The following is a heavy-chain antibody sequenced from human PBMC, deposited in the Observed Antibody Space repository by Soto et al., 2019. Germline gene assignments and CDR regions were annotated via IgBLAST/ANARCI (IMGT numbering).Heavy chain of an antibody. D-gene: IGHD5-18*01. J-gene: IGHJ4*02. CDR1: GFIFRSYT. Sequence: GGSLRLSCAASGFIFRSYTMNWVRQAPGKGLEWVSSISTSSIYIYYADSVRGRITISRDNAKNSLYLQMNSLRAEDTAVYYCARETEGYSYAFAYWGQGTLVTVSS. CDR2: ISTSSIYI. V-gene: IGHV3-21*01. CDR3: ARETEGYSYAFAY.